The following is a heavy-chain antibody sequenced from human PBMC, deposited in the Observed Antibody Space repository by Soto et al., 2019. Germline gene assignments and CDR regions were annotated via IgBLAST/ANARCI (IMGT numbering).Heavy chain of an antibody. D-gene: IGHD2-21*02. J-gene: IGHJ4*02. V-gene: IGHV1-18*01. CDR1: GYTFTDFV. CDR2: ISAYNGNT. CDR3: ARKRMSDLTLDY. Sequence: ASVKVSCKASGYTFTDFVITWVRQAPGQGLEWMGWISAYNGNTNYAQKLQGRVTLPTDTSTSTAYMELRSLRSDDTAVNYCARKRMSDLTLDYWGQGTQVTVSS.